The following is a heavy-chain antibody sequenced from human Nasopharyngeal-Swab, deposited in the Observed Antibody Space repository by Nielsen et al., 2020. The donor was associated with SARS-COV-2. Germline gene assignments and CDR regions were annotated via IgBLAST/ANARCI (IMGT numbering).Heavy chain of an antibody. CDR2: ISWNSGSI. CDR3: AKDMSSGWPWVYYYGMDV. CDR1: GFTFDDYA. V-gene: IGHV3-9*01. Sequence: GGSLRLSCAASGFTFDDYAMHWVRQAPGKGLEWVSGISWNSGSIGYADSVKGRFTISRDNAKNSLYLQMNSLRAEDTALYYCAKDMSSGWPWVYYYGMDVWGQGTTVTVSS. J-gene: IGHJ6*02. D-gene: IGHD6-19*01.